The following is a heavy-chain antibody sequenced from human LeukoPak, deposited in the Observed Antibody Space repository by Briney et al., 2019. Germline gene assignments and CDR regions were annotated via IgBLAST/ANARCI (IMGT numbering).Heavy chain of an antibody. CDR2: IYSGGST. Sequence: GGSLGLSCAASGFTVSSNYMSWVRQAPGKGLEWVSVIYSGGSTYYADSVKGRFTISRDNSKNTLYLQMNSLRAEDTAVYYCAREEDSYMIRASDGMDVWGQGTTVTVS. J-gene: IGHJ6*02. CDR3: AREEDSYMIRASDGMDV. CDR1: GFTVSSNY. D-gene: IGHD3-16*01. V-gene: IGHV3-53*01.